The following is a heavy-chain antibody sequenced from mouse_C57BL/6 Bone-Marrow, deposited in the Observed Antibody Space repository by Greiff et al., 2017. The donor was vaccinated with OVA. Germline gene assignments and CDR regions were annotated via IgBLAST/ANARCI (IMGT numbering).Heavy chain of an antibody. Sequence: DVQLVESGPGLVKPSQSLSLTCSVTGYSITSGYYWNWIRQFPGNKLEWMGYISYDGSNNYNPSLKNRISITRDTSKNQFFLKLNSVTTEDTATYYCARGAGGTWFAYWGQGTLVTVSA. J-gene: IGHJ3*01. CDR3: ARGAGGTWFAY. D-gene: IGHD1-1*02. CDR2: ISYDGSN. CDR1: GYSITSGYY. V-gene: IGHV3-6*01.